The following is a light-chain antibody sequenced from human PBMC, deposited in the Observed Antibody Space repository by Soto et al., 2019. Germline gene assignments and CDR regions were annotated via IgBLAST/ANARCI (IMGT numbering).Light chain of an antibody. CDR1: SSNFGAGYD. Sequence: QPVLTQPPSVSGAPGQSITIFCTGSSSNFGAGYDVHWYQQLPGAAPKLLIYGNSNRPSGVPDRFSGSKSGTSASLAITGLQAEDEADYHCQSYDSSLRGPVFGGGTKLTVL. V-gene: IGLV1-40*01. J-gene: IGLJ2*01. CDR3: QSYDSSLRGPV. CDR2: GNS.